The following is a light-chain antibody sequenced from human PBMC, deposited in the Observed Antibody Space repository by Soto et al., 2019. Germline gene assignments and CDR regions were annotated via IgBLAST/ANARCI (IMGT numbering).Light chain of an antibody. Sequence: QSALTQPPPVCGSPGQSITISCTATSTDVGAYNFVSWHQQHPGKAPKLMIYNVYDRPSGISYRFSGYKSGNTASLTICGLQGEDEADYYCSAYTVSRTYVFGTGTEVTVL. J-gene: IGLJ1*01. CDR1: STDVGAYNF. CDR3: SAYTVSRTYV. CDR2: NVY. V-gene: IGLV2-14*03.